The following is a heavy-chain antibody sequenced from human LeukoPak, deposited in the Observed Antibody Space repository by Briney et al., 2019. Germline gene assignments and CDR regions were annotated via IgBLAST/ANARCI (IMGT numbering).Heavy chain of an antibody. CDR2: ITSSSSTR. J-gene: IGHJ5*02. V-gene: IGHV3-48*02. Sequence: HPGGSLRLSCAASGFTFSDYSMSWVRQAPGKGLEWLSKITSSSSTRDFADSVKGRFTISRDNAKNSMFLQMNSLRDDGTAVYYCARDRVSSRNWFDPWGQGTLATVSS. D-gene: IGHD6-13*01. CDR3: ARDRVSSRNWFDP. CDR1: GFTFSDYS.